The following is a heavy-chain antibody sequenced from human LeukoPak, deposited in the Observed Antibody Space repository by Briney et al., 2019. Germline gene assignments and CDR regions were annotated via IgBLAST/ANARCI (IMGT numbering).Heavy chain of an antibody. CDR1: GGSISSSSYY. CDR3: ARLSGYSSSWAHDY. D-gene: IGHD6-13*01. J-gene: IGHJ4*02. V-gene: IGHV4-39*01. CDR2: IYYSGST. Sequence: SETLSLTCTVSGGSISSSSYYWGWIRQPPGKGLEWIGSIYYSGSTYYNPSLKSRVTISVDTSKNQFSLKLSSVTAADTAVYYCARLSGYSSSWAHDYWGQGTLVTVSS.